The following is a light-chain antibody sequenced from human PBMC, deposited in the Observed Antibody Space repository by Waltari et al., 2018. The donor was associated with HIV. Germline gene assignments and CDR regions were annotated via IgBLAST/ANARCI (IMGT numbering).Light chain of an antibody. CDR3: QSYDSGLTASV. CDR2: GNT. J-gene: IGLJ1*01. Sequence: QSGLTQPPSVSGAPGQRVTISCTGSSSNIGAGYDVHWFKQLPGTAPKLLIYGNTNRPSGRHGLFSGSKSGTSAFLAITGLQAEDEAYYYCQSYDSGLTASVFGTGTKVTVL. CDR1: SSNIGAGYD. V-gene: IGLV1-40*01.